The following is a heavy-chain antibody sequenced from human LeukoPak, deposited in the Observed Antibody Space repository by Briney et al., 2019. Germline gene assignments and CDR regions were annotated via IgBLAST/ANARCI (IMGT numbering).Heavy chain of an antibody. CDR3: ARGAPAAIIRDSYYYYYMDV. V-gene: IGHV1-24*01. Sequence: ASVKVSCKVSGYTLTELSMHWVRQAPGKGLEWMGGFDPEDGETIYAQKFQGRVTMTRDTSISTAYMELSRLRSDDTAVYYCARGAPAAIIRDSYYYYYMDVWGKGTTVTVSS. J-gene: IGHJ6*03. CDR1: GYTLTELS. D-gene: IGHD2-2*01. CDR2: FDPEDGET.